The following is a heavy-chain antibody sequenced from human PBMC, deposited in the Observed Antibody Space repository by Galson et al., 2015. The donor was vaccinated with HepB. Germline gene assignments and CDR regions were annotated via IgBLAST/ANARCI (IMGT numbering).Heavy chain of an antibody. CDR3: ARDKVGATKYLEVDAFDI. CDR1: GGTFSSYA. D-gene: IGHD1-26*01. CDR2: IIPIFGTA. J-gene: IGHJ3*02. Sequence: SVKVSCKASGGTFSSYAISWVRQAPGQGLEWMGGIIPIFGTANYAQKFQGRVTITADESTSTAYMELSSLRSEDTAVYYCARDKVGATKYLEVDAFDIWGQGTMVTVSS. V-gene: IGHV1-69*13.